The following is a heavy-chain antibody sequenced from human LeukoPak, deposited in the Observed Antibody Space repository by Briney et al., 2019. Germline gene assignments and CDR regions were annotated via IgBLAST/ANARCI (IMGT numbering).Heavy chain of an antibody. Sequence: ASVKVSCKASGYTFTSYYMHWVRQAPGQGLEWMGRIDPNSGDTNYAQNFQGGVTMTTDTSITTAYMELSRLRSDDTAVYYCARDRGAGRYFYFDHWGQGTLVTVSS. CDR3: ARDRGAGRYFYFDH. CDR2: IDPNSGDT. CDR1: GYTFTSYY. V-gene: IGHV1-2*02. D-gene: IGHD1-14*01. J-gene: IGHJ4*02.